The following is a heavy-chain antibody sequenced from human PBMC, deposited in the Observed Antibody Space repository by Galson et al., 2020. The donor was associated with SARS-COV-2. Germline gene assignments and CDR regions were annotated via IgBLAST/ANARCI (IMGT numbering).Heavy chain of an antibody. D-gene: IGHD6-25*01. CDR3: ARDPDSSDYYFDY. J-gene: IGHJ4*02. CDR2: IYHSGST. Sequence: SETLSLTCTVSGYSISSGYYWGWIRQPPGKGLEWIGSIYHSGSTYYNPSLKSRVTISVDTSKNQFSLKLSSVTAADTAVYYCARDPDSSDYYFDYWGQGTLVTVSS. V-gene: IGHV4-38-2*02. CDR1: GYSISSGYY.